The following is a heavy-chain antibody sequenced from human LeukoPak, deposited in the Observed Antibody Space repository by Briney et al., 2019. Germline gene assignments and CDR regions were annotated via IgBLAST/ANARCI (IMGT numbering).Heavy chain of an antibody. J-gene: IGHJ4*02. V-gene: IGHV4-4*09. D-gene: IGHD3-22*01. CDR1: GGSISSYY. CDR3: ASRRPNYYDSSGYFDY. Sequence: SETLSLTCTVSGGSISSYYWSWIRQPPGKGLEWIGYIYTSGSTNYNPSLKSRVTISVDTSKNQFSLKLSSVAAADTAVYYCASRRPNYYDSSGYFDYWGQGTLVTVSS. CDR2: IYTSGST.